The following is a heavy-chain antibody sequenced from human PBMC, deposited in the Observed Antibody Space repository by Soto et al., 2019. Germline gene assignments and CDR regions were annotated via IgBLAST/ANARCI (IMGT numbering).Heavy chain of an antibody. CDR1: GYNFPKYW. CDR2: IYCGDSDA. D-gene: IGHD5-12*01. V-gene: IGHV5-51*01. Sequence: EVHLEQSGAALRKPGESLRLSCKAPGYNFPKYWIGWVRQMPGKGLEWMGIIYCGDSDAKYSPSFEGQVTISADQSNNVVYLQWSSLKASDTAIYYCARREYSGYEFFDLWGQGTLVTVSS. J-gene: IGHJ4*02. CDR3: ARREYSGYEFFDL.